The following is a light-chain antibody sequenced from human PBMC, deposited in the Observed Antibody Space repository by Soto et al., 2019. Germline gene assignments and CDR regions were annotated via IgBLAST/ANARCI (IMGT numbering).Light chain of an antibody. Sequence: DIQMTQSPSSLSASVGDRVTITCHASQNISGYLNWYQQKPGKAPKLLIFDAAKLEIGAPSRFSGSGSGTDFTITISSLQPEDTATYYCQQYETLVTFGGGTKVEIK. J-gene: IGKJ4*01. CDR3: QQYETLVT. V-gene: IGKV1-33*01. CDR2: DAA. CDR1: QNISGY.